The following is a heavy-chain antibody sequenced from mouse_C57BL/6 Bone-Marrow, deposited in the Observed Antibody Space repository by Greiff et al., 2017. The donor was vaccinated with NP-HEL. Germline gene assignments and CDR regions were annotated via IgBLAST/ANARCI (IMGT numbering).Heavy chain of an antibody. V-gene: IGHV1-62-2*01. Sequence: QVQLQQSGAELVKPGASVKLSCKAPGYTFTEYTIHWVKQRSGQGLEWIGWFYPGSGSIKYNEKFKDKATLTADKSSSTVYMELSRLTSEDSAVYFCARHEGDGNYPFYDAMDYWGQGTSVTVSS. CDR3: ARHEGDGNYPFYDAMDY. CDR2: FYPGSGSI. CDR1: GYTFTEYT. D-gene: IGHD2-1*01. J-gene: IGHJ4*01.